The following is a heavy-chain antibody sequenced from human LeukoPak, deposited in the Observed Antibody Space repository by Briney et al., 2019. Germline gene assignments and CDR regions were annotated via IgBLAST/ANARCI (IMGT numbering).Heavy chain of an antibody. CDR1: GGTFSSYA. CDR2: IIPIFGTA. V-gene: IGHV1-69*13. J-gene: IGHJ3*02. CDR3: ARDTDDFQGLDI. Sequence: ASVKVSCKASGGTFSSYAISWVRQAPGQGLEWMGGIIPIFGTANYAQKFQGRVTITADESTSTAYMELSSLRSEDTAVYYCARDTDDFQGLDIWGQGTRVTVSS. D-gene: IGHD3-3*01.